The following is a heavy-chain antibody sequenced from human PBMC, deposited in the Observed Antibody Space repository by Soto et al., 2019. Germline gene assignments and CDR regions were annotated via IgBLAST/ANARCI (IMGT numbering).Heavy chain of an antibody. CDR3: ARDRRASSDIQYCSLDV. CDR1: GFTFNSYG. Sequence: GGSLRLSCAASGFTFNSYGMHWVRQGPGNGLEWVAFITYDSTKTYYADSVKGRFTISRDNSNSALYVQMNSLTGEDTAVYYCARDRRASSDIQYCSLDVWGQGTKVTVYS. CDR2: ITYDSTKT. V-gene: IGHV3-30*03. D-gene: IGHD2-21*02. J-gene: IGHJ6*02.